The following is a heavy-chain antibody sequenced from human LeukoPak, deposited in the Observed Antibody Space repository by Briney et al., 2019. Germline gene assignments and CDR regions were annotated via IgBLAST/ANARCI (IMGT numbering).Heavy chain of an antibody. D-gene: IGHD3-22*01. J-gene: IGHJ4*02. CDR1: GGSISSYY. CDR3: ARQGEGYYDSSGYYYFDY. CDR2: IYYSGST. Sequence: SETLSLTCTVSGGSISSYYWSWIRQPPGKGLEWIGYIYYSGSTNYNPSLKSRVTISVDTSKNQFSLKLSSVTAADTAVYYCARQGEGYYDSSGYYYFDYWGQGTLVTVSS. V-gene: IGHV4-59*08.